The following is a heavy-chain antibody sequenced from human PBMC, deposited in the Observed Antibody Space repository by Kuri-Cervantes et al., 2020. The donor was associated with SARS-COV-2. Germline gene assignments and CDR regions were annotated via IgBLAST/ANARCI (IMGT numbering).Heavy chain of an antibody. J-gene: IGHJ6*02. CDR2: ISYDGSNK. D-gene: IGHD2-2*02. Sequence: GGSLRLSCAASGFTFSSYAMHWVRQAPGKGLEWVAVISYDGSNKYYADSVKGRFTISRDNSKSTLYLQMNSLRAEDTAVYYCARDSHCSSTSCYTDGMDDWGQGTTVTVSS. CDR1: GFTFSSYA. V-gene: IGHV3-30-3*01. CDR3: ARDSHCSSTSCYTDGMDD.